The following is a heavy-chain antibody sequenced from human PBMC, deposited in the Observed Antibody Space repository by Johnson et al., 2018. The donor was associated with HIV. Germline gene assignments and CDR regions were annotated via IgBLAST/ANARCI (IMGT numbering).Heavy chain of an antibody. Sequence: QEQLVESGGGVVQPGGSLRLSCAASGFTFSSYGMHWVRQAPGKGLEWVAFIRYDGSNKYYADSVKGRFTISRDTSKSTVYLQLSSLRVEDTAVYYCAKDPNSSSWLRDAFDVWGHGTMVTVSS. J-gene: IGHJ3*01. CDR2: IRYDGSNK. CDR1: GFTFSSYG. V-gene: IGHV3-30*02. D-gene: IGHD6-13*01. CDR3: AKDPNSSSWLRDAFDV.